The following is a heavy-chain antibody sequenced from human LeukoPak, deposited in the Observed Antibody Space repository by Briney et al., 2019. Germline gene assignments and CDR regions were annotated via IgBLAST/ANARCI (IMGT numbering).Heavy chain of an antibody. CDR2: IYYSGST. J-gene: IGHJ4*02. V-gene: IGHV4-59*01. CDR1: GGSISSYY. Sequence: PSETLSLTCTVSGGSISSYYWSWIRQPPGKGLEWIGYIYYSGSTNYNPSLKSRVTISVDTSKNQFSLKLSSVTAADTAVYYCARNARYFDWFYFGYWGQGTLVTVSS. CDR3: ARNARYFDWFYFGY. D-gene: IGHD3-9*01.